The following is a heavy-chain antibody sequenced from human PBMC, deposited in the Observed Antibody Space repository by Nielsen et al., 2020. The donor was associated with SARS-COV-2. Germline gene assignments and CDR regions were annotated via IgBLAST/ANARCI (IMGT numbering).Heavy chain of an antibody. V-gene: IGHV3-48*01. CDR3: ARRGYDSSGDQNWFDP. D-gene: IGHD3-22*01. Sequence: WIRQPPGQGLEWVSYISSSSSTIYDADSVKGRCTSSRDNAKNSLYLQMNSLRAEDTAVYYCARRGYDSSGDQNWFDPWGQGTLVTVSS. J-gene: IGHJ5*02. CDR2: ISSSSSTI.